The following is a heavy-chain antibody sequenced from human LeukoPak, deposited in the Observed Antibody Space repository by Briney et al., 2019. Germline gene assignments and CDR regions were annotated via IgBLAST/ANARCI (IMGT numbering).Heavy chain of an antibody. J-gene: IGHJ6*02. D-gene: IGHD6-19*01. CDR1: GFTFSSYS. Sequence: PGGSLRLSCAASGFTFSSYSMNWVRQAPGKGLEWVSSISSSSSYIYYADSVKGRFTISRDNAKNSLYLQMNSLRAEDTAVYYCARRLASGWYGMDVWGQGTTVTVSS. CDR3: ARRLASGWYGMDV. V-gene: IGHV3-21*01. CDR2: ISSSSSYI.